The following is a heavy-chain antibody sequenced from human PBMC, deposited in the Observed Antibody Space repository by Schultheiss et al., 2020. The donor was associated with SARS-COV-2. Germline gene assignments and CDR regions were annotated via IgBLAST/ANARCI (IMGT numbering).Heavy chain of an antibody. CDR2: ISGSGGST. Sequence: GGSLRLSCAASGFTFSSYAMSWVRQAPGKGLEWVSAISGSGGSTYYADSVKGRFTISRDNSKNTLYLQMNSLRAEDTAVYYCARTTTVTTFPLDYWGQGTLVTVSS. J-gene: IGHJ4*02. CDR3: ARTTTVTTFPLDY. D-gene: IGHD4-11*01. CDR1: GFTFSSYA. V-gene: IGHV3-23*01.